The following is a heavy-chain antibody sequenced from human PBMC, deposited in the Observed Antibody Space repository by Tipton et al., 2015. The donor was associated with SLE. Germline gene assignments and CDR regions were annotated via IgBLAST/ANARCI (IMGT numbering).Heavy chain of an antibody. CDR3: ARDSLVPVAIPGLDV. CDR1: GFTFSSYS. Sequence: SLRLSCAASGFTFSSYSMNWARQAPGKGLEWVSSISSSSSYIYYADSVKGRFTISRDNAKNSLYLQMNSLRAEDTAVYYCARDSLVPVAIPGLDVWGQGTTVTVSS. CDR2: ISSSSSYI. J-gene: IGHJ6*02. D-gene: IGHD2-2*01. V-gene: IGHV3-21*04.